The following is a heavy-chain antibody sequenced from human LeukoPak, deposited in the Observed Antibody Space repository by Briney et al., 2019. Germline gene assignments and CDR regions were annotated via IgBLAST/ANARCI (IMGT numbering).Heavy chain of an antibody. D-gene: IGHD3-22*01. CDR2: ISSSGSTI. CDR3: AGGHSSGYYPIDY. V-gene: IGHV3-48*03. CDR1: GFTFSSYE. J-gene: IGHJ4*02. Sequence: GGSLRLSCVASGFTFSSYEMNWVRQAPGKGLEWVSYISSSGSTIYYADSVKGRFTISRDNAKKSLYLQMNSLRAEDTAVYYCAGGHSSGYYPIDYWGQGTLVTVSS.